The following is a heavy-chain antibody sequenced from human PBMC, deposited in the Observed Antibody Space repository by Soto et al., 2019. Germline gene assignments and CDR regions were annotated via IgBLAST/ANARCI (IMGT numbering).Heavy chain of an antibody. J-gene: IGHJ4*02. CDR1: GGSISTYY. V-gene: IGHV4-59*12. Sequence: SETLSLTCTVSGGSISTYYWTWIRQPPGKGLEWIGCVYYSGSTNYNPSLRSRVTISADTSKNQFSLKLNSVTAADTAVYYCAKEHGGGISTITSFFDSWGQGTPVTVSS. CDR2: VYYSGST. D-gene: IGHD5-12*01. CDR3: AKEHGGGISTITSFFDS.